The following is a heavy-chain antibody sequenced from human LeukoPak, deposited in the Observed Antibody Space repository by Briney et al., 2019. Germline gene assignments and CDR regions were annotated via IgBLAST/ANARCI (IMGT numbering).Heavy chain of an antibody. CDR2: IYPGDSDT. Sequence: GESLKISCRGSGYRFSTYWIGWVRQMPGKGLEWMGIIYPGDSDTKYNPSFQGQVAISADKSISTAYLRWSSLKTSDTAMYYCVRLDSSGWYYFDYWGQGTLVTVSS. CDR3: VRLDSSGWYYFDY. V-gene: IGHV5-51*01. CDR1: GYRFSTYW. D-gene: IGHD6-19*01. J-gene: IGHJ4*02.